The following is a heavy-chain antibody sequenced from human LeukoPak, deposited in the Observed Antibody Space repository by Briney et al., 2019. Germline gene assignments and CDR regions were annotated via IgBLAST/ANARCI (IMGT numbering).Heavy chain of an antibody. CDR2: IFHTGST. CDR1: GYSISSGYF. CDR3: ARGRLRQGWFDP. J-gene: IGHJ5*02. D-gene: IGHD3-16*01. Sequence: PSETLSLTCNVSGYSISSGYFWGWIRQPPGKGLEWIGCIFHTGSTYYNPSLKSRVTISVDTSKNQFSLKLSSVTAADTAVYYCARGRLRQGWFDPWGQGTLVTVSS. V-gene: IGHV4-38-2*02.